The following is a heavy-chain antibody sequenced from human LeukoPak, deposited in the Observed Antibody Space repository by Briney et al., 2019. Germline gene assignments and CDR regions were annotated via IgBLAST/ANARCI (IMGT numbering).Heavy chain of an antibody. J-gene: IGHJ4*02. CDR2: IYYSGST. CDR3: ARVAGYPNYYFDY. CDR1: GGSISCGGYY. D-gene: IGHD5-12*01. V-gene: IGHV4-31*03. Sequence: SQTLSLTCTVSGGSISCGGYYWSWIRQHPGKGLEWIGYIYYSGSTYYNPSLKSRVTISVDTSKNQFSLKLSSVTAADTAVYYCARVAGYPNYYFDYWGQGTLVTVSS.